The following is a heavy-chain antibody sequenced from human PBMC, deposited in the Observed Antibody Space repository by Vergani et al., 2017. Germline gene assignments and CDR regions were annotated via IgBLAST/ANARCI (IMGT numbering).Heavy chain of an antibody. CDR2: IYPGDSDT. CDR3: ASSIGATGQLVDY. J-gene: IGHJ4*02. CDR1: GYSFTSYW. Sequence: EVQLVQSGAEVKTPGESLKISCKGSGYSFTSYWIGWVRQMPGKGLEWMGIIYPGDSDTRYSPSFQGQVTITADKSISTAYLQWSSLKAADTAMYYCASSIGATGQLVDYWGQGTLVTVSA. D-gene: IGHD5-12*01. V-gene: IGHV5-51*01.